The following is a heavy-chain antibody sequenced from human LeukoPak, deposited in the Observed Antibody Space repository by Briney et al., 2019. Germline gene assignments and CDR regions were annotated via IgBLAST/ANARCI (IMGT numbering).Heavy chain of an antibody. CDR1: GFTFDDYA. V-gene: IGHV3-9*01. J-gene: IGHJ2*01. CDR3: ARVHIEGWFFDL. Sequence: GGSLRLSCAASGFTFDDYAMHWVRQTPGKGLEWVSGISWNSGSIGYADSVKGRFTISRDNAKNSLYLQMNSLRAEDTAVYYCARVHIEGWFFDLWGRGTLVTVSS. D-gene: IGHD1-26*01. CDR2: ISWNSGSI.